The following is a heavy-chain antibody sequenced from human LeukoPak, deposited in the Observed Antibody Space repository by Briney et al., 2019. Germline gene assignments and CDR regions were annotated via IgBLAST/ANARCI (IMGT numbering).Heavy chain of an antibody. CDR1: GFTVSSNY. CDR3: ARGCGRASCPYFFDF. J-gene: IGHJ4*02. D-gene: IGHD2-21*01. V-gene: IGHV3-53*01. Sequence: GGSLRLSCAASGFTVSSNYMNWVRQAPGKGLEWVSVIYSGGSTYYADSVKGRFTISRDNSKNTLYLQMNSLRAEDTAVYYCARGCGRASCPYFFDFWGQGTLVTVFS. CDR2: IYSGGST.